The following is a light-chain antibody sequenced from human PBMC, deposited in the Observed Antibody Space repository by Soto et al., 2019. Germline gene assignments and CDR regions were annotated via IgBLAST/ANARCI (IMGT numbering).Light chain of an antibody. Sequence: QAVVTQPPSASATPGQRVTISCSGSSSNIGSNTVNWYQQLPGTAPKLLIYKSNQRPSGVPDRFSGSKSGTSASLAISGLQSEDEADYYCAAWDDRLNGRVFGGGTKVTVL. CDR3: AAWDDRLNGRV. V-gene: IGLV1-44*01. CDR2: KSN. J-gene: IGLJ3*02. CDR1: SSNIGSNT.